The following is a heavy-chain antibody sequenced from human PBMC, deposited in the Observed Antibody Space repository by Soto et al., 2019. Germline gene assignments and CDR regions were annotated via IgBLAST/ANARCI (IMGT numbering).Heavy chain of an antibody. V-gene: IGHV1-69*13. CDR1: GGTFSSYA. CDR2: IIPILGTA. Sequence: GASVKVSCKASGGTFSSYAISWVRQAPGQGLEWMGGIIPILGTANYAQKFQGRVTITADESTSTAYMELSSLRSEDTAVYYCARDVADYGSGSYYNWFSFWGQGTLVTVSS. D-gene: IGHD3-10*01. CDR3: ARDVADYGSGSYYNWFSF. J-gene: IGHJ4*02.